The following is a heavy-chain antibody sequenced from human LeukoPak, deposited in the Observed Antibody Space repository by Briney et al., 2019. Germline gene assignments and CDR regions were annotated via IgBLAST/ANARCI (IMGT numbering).Heavy chain of an antibody. V-gene: IGHV4-34*01. CDR1: GFTVSSNY. Sequence: PGGSLRLSCAASGFTVSSNYMSWVRQAPGKGLEWIGEINHSGSTNYNPSLKSRVTISVDTSKNQFSLKLSSVTAADTAVYYCARVRHSSSWPRPPHHTLDYWGQGTLVTVSS. CDR2: INHSGST. D-gene: IGHD6-13*01. CDR3: ARVRHSSSWPRPPHHTLDY. J-gene: IGHJ4*02.